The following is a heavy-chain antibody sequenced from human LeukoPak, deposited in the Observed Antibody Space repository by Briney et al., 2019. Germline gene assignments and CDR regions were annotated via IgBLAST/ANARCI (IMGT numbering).Heavy chain of an antibody. CDR3: ARGIYSSGYYYYFDY. D-gene: IGHD3-22*01. Sequence: SETLSLTCTVSGGSISTYYWSWIRQPPVKGLEWIGYIYYSGRTNSNPSLKSRVTISVDTSKNQFSLKLNSVTAADTAVYYCARGIYSSGYYYYFDYWGQGTLVTVSS. CDR1: GGSISTYY. V-gene: IGHV4-59*01. J-gene: IGHJ4*02. CDR2: IYYSGRT.